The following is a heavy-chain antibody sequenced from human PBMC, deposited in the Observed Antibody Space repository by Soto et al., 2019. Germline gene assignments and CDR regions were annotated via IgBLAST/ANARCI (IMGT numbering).Heavy chain of an antibody. J-gene: IGHJ4*02. V-gene: IGHV1-8*01. D-gene: IGHD5-12*01. CDR1: GYTFTDYD. CDR2: MNPNTGNT. Sequence: QVQLVQSGAEVKKPGAPVKVSCKASGYTFTDYDINWVRQATGQGLELMGWMNPNTGNTRYAQNFQGRLIMTRDTSISTAYMELSSLRSEDTAVYYCARGKLATMTDFWGQGTLVTVSS. CDR3: ARGKLATMTDF.